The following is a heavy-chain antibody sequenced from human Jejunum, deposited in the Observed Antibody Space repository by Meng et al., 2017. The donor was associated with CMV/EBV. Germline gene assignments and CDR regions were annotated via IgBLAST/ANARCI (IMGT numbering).Heavy chain of an antibody. CDR1: CYTFPPNG. Sequence: KPFQSGAELPQPGPSVRVSSKASCYTFPPNGISWIRQAPGQGIEWMGWISCYNGDTNYAQKLQGRVTMTTDTSTDTAYMELRSLSPDDTAIYYCARDRGQDTVVVVADRGFDPWGQGTLVTVSS. D-gene: IGHD2-15*01. CDR2: ISCYNGDT. CDR3: ARDRGQDTVVVVADRGFDP. J-gene: IGHJ5*02. V-gene: IGHV1-18*01.